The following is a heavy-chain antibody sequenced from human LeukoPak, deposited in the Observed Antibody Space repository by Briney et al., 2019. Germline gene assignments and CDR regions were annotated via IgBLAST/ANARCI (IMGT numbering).Heavy chain of an antibody. Sequence: GGSLRLSCAASGFTFSSYGMYWVRQAPGKGLEWVAVISYDGSNKYYADSVKGRFTISRDNSKNTLYLQMNSLRAEDTAVYYCAKIGWELLQDYWGQGTLVTVSS. V-gene: IGHV3-30*18. D-gene: IGHD1-26*01. CDR3: AKIGWELLQDY. CDR1: GFTFSSYG. CDR2: ISYDGSNK. J-gene: IGHJ4*02.